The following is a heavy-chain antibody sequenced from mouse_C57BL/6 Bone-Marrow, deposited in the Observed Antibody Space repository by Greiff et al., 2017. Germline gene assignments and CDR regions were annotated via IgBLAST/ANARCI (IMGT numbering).Heavy chain of an antibody. J-gene: IGHJ2*01. Sequence: GGGLVQPKGSLKLSCAASGFSFNTYAMNWVRQAPGKGLEWVARIRSKRNNYATYYADSVQDRFTISRDDSESMLYLQMNNLKTEDTAMYYCVRLMRVYFDYWGQGTTLTVSS. CDR3: VRLMRVYFDY. D-gene: IGHD6-5*01. V-gene: IGHV10-1*01. CDR1: GFSFNTYA. CDR2: IRSKRNNYAT.